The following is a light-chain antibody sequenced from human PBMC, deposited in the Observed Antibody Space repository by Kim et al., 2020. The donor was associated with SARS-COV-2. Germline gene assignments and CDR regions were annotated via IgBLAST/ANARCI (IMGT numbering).Light chain of an antibody. CDR2: GAS. CDR1: QPVSNNY. J-gene: IGKJ4*01. V-gene: IGKV3-20*01. CDR3: QQYGTSFL. Sequence: SVSPGESVTLPCRASQPVSNNYLAWYQQKPGQPPRLLIYGASTRATGIPDRFSGSGSGTDFTLTISRLEPEDFAVYCCQQYGTSFLFGGGTKVEI.